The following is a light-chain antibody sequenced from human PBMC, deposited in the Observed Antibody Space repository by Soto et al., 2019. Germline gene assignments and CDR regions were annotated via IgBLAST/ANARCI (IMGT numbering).Light chain of an antibody. J-gene: IGKJ2*01. CDR3: QQYHNWPPQYT. Sequence: EIVMTQSPASLSVSPGDGATLSCRASHSVASNVAWYQQKPGQGPRLLIHGASTRAVGVPARFSGSGSGTDLTLTISSLQFEDFAVDNCQQYHNWPPQYTFGQGTKLQIK. CDR2: GAS. CDR1: HSVASN. V-gene: IGKV3-15*01.